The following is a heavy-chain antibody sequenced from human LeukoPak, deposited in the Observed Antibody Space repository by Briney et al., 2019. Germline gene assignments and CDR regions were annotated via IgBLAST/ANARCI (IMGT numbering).Heavy chain of an antibody. CDR2: IYSGGST. V-gene: IGHV3-66*01. J-gene: IGHJ6*02. Sequence: GGSLRLSCAASGFTVSSNYMSWVRQAPGKGLEWVSVIYSGGSTYYADSVKGRFTISRDNSKNTLYLQMSSLRAEDTAVYYCASLPPYYYGMDVWGQGTTVTVSS. CDR3: ASLPPYYYGMDV. CDR1: GFTVSSNY.